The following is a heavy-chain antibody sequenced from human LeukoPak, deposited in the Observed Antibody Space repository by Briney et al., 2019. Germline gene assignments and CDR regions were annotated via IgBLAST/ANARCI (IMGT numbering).Heavy chain of an antibody. J-gene: IGHJ3*02. V-gene: IGHV3-21*01. CDR3: VRLTIAAASDAFDI. D-gene: IGHD6-13*01. Sequence: GGSLRLSCAASGFTFSNYGMNWVRQAPGKGLEWVSSISSSSSYIYYADSVKGRFTISRDNAKNSLYLQMNSLRAEDTAVYYCVRLTIAAASDAFDIWGQGTMVTVSS. CDR1: GFTFSNYG. CDR2: ISSSSSYI.